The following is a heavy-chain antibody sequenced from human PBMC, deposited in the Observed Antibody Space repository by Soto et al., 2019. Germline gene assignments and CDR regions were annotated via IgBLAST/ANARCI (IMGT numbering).Heavy chain of an antibody. CDR1: GGSISSGGYS. V-gene: IGHV4-30-2*01. D-gene: IGHD5-18*01. Sequence: SETLSLTCAVSGGSISSGGYSWSWIRQPPGKGLEWIGYIYHSGSTYYNPSLKSRVTISVDRSKNQFSLKLSSVTAADTAMYYCASVTGYSYGYCFDYWGQGTLVTVSS. CDR3: ASVTGYSYGYCFDY. CDR2: IYHSGST. J-gene: IGHJ4*02.